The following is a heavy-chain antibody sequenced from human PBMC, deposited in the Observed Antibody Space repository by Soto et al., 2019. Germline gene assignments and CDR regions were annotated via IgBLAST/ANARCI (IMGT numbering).Heavy chain of an antibody. CDR2: ISGSGGST. J-gene: IGHJ5*02. V-gene: IGHV3-23*01. CDR1: GFTFSSYA. D-gene: IGHD6-13*01. CDR3: AKDSSTGIAAAGTSHNWFDP. Sequence: EVQLLESGGGLVQPGGSLRLSCAASGFTFSSYAMSWVRQAPGKGLEWVSAISGSGGSTYYADSVKGRFTISRDNSKNTLYLQVNSLRAEDTAVYYCAKDSSTGIAAAGTSHNWFDPWGQGTLVTVSS.